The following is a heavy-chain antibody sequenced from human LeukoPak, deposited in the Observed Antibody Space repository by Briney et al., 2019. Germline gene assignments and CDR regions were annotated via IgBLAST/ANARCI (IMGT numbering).Heavy chain of an antibody. CDR3: ARDTRGESDY. CDR2: ISSSSDTI. J-gene: IGHJ4*02. D-gene: IGHD2-2*01. V-gene: IGHV3-48*04. Sequence: GGSLRLSCSSSGFTFGDYTMTWVRQAPGKGLEWVSYISSSSDTIYYADSVKGRFTISRDNAKNSLYLQMNSLRAEDTAVYYCARDTRGESDYWGQGTLVTVSS. CDR1: GFTFGDYT.